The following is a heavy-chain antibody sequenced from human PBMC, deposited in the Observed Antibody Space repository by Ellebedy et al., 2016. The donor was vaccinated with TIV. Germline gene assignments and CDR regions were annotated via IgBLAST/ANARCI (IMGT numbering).Heavy chain of an antibody. CDR3: ARDESVYGDSVYWYFDL. CDR1: GFTFSAYS. CDR2: ISTGSSTI. J-gene: IGHJ2*01. D-gene: IGHD4-17*01. Sequence: GESLKISCAVSGFTFSAYSMNWVRQAPGKGLEWVSYISTGSSTIYYADSVKGRFTISRDNAKNSLYLQMNSLRAEDTAVYYCARDESVYGDSVYWYFDLWGRGTLVGVSS. V-gene: IGHV3-48*04.